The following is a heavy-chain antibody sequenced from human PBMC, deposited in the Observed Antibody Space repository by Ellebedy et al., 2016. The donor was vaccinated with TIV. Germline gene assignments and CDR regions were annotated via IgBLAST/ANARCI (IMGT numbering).Heavy chain of an antibody. CDR3: ARHSTVRGPFNP. D-gene: IGHD3-10*01. CDR1: GGSISSSTYY. V-gene: IGHV4-39*01. CDR2: IYYSGST. Sequence: SETLSLXXTVSGGSISSSTYYWGWIRQPPGRGLEWVGSIYYSGSTYYNASLKSRVTVSVDTSKNQFSLNLTSVTAADTAFYYCARHSTVRGPFNPWGQGALVTVSS. J-gene: IGHJ5*02.